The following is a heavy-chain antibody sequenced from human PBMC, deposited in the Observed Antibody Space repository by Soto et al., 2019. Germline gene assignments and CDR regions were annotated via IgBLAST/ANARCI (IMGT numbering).Heavy chain of an antibody. CDR1: DGSISGYY. CDR3: ARAGWSNSWYFDY. CDR2: IFYSGIT. Sequence: SETLSLTCTVSDGSISGYYWSWIRQPPGKGLEWIGYIFYSGITNYNPPLKSRVTISVDTSKNQFSLNLSSVTAADTAVYYCARAGWSNSWYFDYWGQGSLVTVSS. D-gene: IGHD6-13*01. J-gene: IGHJ4*02. V-gene: IGHV4-59*01.